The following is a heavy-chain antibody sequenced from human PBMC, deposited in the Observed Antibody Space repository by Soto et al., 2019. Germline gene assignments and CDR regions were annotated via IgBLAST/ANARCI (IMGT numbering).Heavy chain of an antibody. Sequence: PSETLSLTCIVSGGSIISGSSYWGWIRQHPGKGLEWIGSIYYSGSTYYNPSLKSRVTISVDTSKNQFSLKLSSVTAADTAVFYCARHRARNWFDPWGQGTLVTVSS. V-gene: IGHV4-39*01. CDR2: IYYSGST. J-gene: IGHJ5*02. CDR1: GGSIISGSSY. CDR3: ARHRARNWFDP. D-gene: IGHD6-6*01.